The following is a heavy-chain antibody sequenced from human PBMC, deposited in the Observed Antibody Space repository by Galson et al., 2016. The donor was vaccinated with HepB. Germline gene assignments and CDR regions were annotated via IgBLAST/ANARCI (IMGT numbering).Heavy chain of an antibody. Sequence: SLRLSCAASGFVFSDYGMHWVRQAPGKGLEWVAVISYDGNNKYYADSVQGRFTVSRDKSKTTLSLQMRNLRTEDTAVYYCAKDSGIAAAAYRDALDSWGHGTMVTGSS. V-gene: IGHV3-30*18. CDR1: GFVFSDYG. J-gene: IGHJ3*01. CDR2: ISYDGNNK. CDR3: AKDSGIAAAAYRDALDS. D-gene: IGHD6-13*01.